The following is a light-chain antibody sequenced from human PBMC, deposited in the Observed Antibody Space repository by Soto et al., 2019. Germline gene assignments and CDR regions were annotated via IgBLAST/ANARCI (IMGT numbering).Light chain of an antibody. J-gene: IGLJ1*01. CDR3: FSFTSTNTHV. Sequence: QYVLTQPASVSGSPGQSVTISCTGTSSDFGSYKFVSWYQHHPGTVPKVIIYETSKRPSGVSDRFSGSKSGNTASLTISGLQAEDEADYYCFSFTSTNTHVFGSGTKVTVL. V-gene: IGLV2-23*01. CDR1: SSDFGSYKF. CDR2: ETS.